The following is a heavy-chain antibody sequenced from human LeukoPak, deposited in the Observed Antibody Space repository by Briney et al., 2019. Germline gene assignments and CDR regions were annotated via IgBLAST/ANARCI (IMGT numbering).Heavy chain of an antibody. CDR3: ARGIAAAGTWAFDI. D-gene: IGHD6-13*01. Sequence: WGSLRLSCAASGFTFSSYSMNWVRQAPGKGLEWVSSISSSSSYIYYADSVKGRFTISRDNAKNSLYLQMNSLRAEDTAVYYCARGIAAAGTWAFDIWGQGTMVTVSS. CDR2: ISSSSSYI. J-gene: IGHJ3*02. CDR1: GFTFSSYS. V-gene: IGHV3-21*01.